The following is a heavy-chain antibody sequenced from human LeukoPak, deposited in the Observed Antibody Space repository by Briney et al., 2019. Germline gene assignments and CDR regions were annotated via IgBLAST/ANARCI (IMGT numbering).Heavy chain of an antibody. CDR2: ISGSGGST. Sequence: GGSLRLSCAASGFTFSSYAMSWVRQAPGKGLEWVSAISGSGGSTYYADSVKGRFTISRDNSKNTLYLQMNSLRGEDTAVYYCVKDGRVLAPTPPYYIDYWGQGTLVTVSS. J-gene: IGHJ4*02. V-gene: IGHV3-23*01. D-gene: IGHD1-1*01. CDR3: VKDGRVLAPTPPYYIDY. CDR1: GFTFSSYA.